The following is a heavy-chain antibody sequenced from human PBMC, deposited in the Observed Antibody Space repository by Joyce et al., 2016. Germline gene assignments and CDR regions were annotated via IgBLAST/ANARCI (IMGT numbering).Heavy chain of an antibody. D-gene: IGHD2/OR15-2a*01. Sequence: GAEVKKPGSSVKVSCKVSGGNFYDYTITWVRQAPGQGLEWMGRIIPIVGVANYARKFRGRVALTADKSTATAYLELNSLRLDDTAMFFCTRDRIEYSKTFNAYDIWGQGTMVTVSS. J-gene: IGHJ3*02. CDR1: GGNFYDYT. V-gene: IGHV1-69*04. CDR2: IIPIVGVA. CDR3: TRDRIEYSKTFNAYDI.